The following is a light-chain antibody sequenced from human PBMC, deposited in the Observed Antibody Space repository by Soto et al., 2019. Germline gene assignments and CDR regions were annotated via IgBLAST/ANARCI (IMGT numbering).Light chain of an antibody. V-gene: IGKV3-20*01. CDR1: QSIGSSY. Sequence: EVVLTRSPGTLSVCPGERATLSCRASQSIGSSYLAWYQQKPGQAPRLLIYGASSRATGIPDRFSGGGSGTDFSLTISRLDPEDFAVYYCQQYSSSPITFGQGTRLEI. CDR2: GAS. CDR3: QQYSSSPIT. J-gene: IGKJ5*01.